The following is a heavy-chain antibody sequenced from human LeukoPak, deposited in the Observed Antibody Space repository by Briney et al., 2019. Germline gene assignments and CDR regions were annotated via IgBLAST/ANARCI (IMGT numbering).Heavy chain of an antibody. CDR1: GGSISSSNW. J-gene: IGHJ4*02. CDR3: ARVTGTTPFDY. Sequence: SETLSLTCAVSGGSISSSNWWSWVRQPPGKGLEWIGEISHSGSTNYNPSLESRVTISLDRSKNQFSLRLNSVTAVDTAVYFCARVTGTTPFDYWGQGTLVTVSS. D-gene: IGHD1-1*01. V-gene: IGHV4-4*02. CDR2: ISHSGST.